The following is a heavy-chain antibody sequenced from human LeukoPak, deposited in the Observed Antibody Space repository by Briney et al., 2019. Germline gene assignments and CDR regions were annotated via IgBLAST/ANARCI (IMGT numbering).Heavy chain of an antibody. J-gene: IGHJ5*02. CDR3: ARRGYSSSWYWFDP. Sequence: SETLSLTCTVSGGSISSYYWSWIRQPPGKGLEWIGYIYTSGSTNYNPSLKSRVTISVDTSKNQFSLKLSSVTAAETAVYYCARRGYSSSWYWFDPWGQGTLVTVSS. CDR1: GGSISSYY. V-gene: IGHV4-4*09. D-gene: IGHD6-13*01. CDR2: IYTSGST.